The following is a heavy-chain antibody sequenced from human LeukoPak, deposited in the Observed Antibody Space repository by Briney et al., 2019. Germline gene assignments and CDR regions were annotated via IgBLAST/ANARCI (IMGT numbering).Heavy chain of an antibody. Sequence: ASVTVSCKASGFTFTSYGISWVRQAPGQGLEWMGWISGYNGNSNYAQKLQGRVNMTTDTSTNTAYMELRSLRSDDTAVYFCARVEVGIAVAGKGDYWGQGTLVTVSS. CDR3: ARVEVGIAVAGKGDY. J-gene: IGHJ4*02. D-gene: IGHD6-19*01. CDR1: GFTFTSYG. CDR2: ISGYNGNS. V-gene: IGHV1-18*01.